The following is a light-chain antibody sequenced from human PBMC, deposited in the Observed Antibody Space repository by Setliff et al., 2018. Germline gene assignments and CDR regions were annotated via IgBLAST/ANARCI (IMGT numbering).Light chain of an antibody. CDR2: EVS. CDR1: SSDVGGYNY. Sequence: QSVLTQPPSAPGSPGQSVTISCTGTSSDVGGYNYVSWYQQHPGKAPKLMIYEVSKRPSGVPDRFSGSKSGNTASLTVSGLQAEDEADYYCSSYAGSNNVVFGGGTKGTV. CDR3: SSYAGSNNVV. J-gene: IGLJ2*01. V-gene: IGLV2-8*01.